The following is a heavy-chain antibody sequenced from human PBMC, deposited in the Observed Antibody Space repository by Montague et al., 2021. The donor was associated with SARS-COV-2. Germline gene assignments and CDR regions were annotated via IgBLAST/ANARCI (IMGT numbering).Heavy chain of an antibody. CDR1: GFTFSSYA. CDR2: ISGSGGST. CDR3: AKDLHYDILTGYWDY. J-gene: IGHJ4*02. V-gene: IGHV3-23*01. D-gene: IGHD3-9*01. Sequence: SLRLFCAASGFTFSSYAMSWIRQAPGKGLEWVSAISGSGGSTYYADSVKGRFTISRDNSKNTLYLQMNSLRAEDTAVYYCAKDLHYDILTGYWDYWGQGTLVTVSS.